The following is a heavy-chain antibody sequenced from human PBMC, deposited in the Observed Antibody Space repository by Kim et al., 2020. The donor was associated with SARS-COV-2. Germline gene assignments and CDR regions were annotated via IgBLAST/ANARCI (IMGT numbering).Heavy chain of an antibody. Sequence: SETLSLTCAVYGGSFSGYYWSWIRQPPGKGLEWIGEINHSGSTNYNPSLKSRVTISVDTSKNQFSLKLSSVTAADTAVYYCARGKGHTMVRGVNDYWGQGTLVTVSS. D-gene: IGHD3-10*01. CDR2: INHSGST. J-gene: IGHJ4*02. CDR3: ARGKGHTMVRGVNDY. V-gene: IGHV4-34*01. CDR1: GGSFSGYY.